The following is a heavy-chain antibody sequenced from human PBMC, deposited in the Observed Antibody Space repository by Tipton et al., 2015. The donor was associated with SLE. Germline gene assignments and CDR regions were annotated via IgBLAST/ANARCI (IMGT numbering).Heavy chain of an antibody. Sequence: TLSLTCTVSGGSISSYYWSWIRQPPGKGLAWIGYIYYSGSTNYNPSLKSRVTISVDTSKNQFSLKLSSVTAADTAVYYCARVVDTAMVALDYWGQGTLVTVSS. CDR1: GGSISSYY. D-gene: IGHD5-18*01. V-gene: IGHV4-59*01. CDR2: IYYSGST. CDR3: ARVVDTAMVALDY. J-gene: IGHJ4*02.